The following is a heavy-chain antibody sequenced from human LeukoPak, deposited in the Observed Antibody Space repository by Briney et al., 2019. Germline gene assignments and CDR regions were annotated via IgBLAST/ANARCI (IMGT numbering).Heavy chain of an antibody. CDR2: IYYSGST. D-gene: IGHD1-26*01. V-gene: IGHV4-59*01. J-gene: IGHJ5*02. CDR1: GGSISSYY. Sequence: PSETLSLTCTVSGGSISSYYWSWIRQPPGKGLEWIGYIYYSGSTNYNPSLKSRVTISVDTSKNQFSLKLSSVTAADTAVYYCAREGGSYHPTYNWFDPWDQGTLVTVSS. CDR3: AREGGSYHPTYNWFDP.